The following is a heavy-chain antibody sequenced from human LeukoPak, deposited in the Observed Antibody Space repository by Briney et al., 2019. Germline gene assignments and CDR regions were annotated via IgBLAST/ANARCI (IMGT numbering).Heavy chain of an antibody. CDR1: GFTFRSYW. J-gene: IGHJ3*02. CDR2: IKEDGSET. Sequence: GGSLRLSCTASGFTFRSYWMNWVRQAPGKGLEWVANIKEDGSETKYVDSVKGRFTISRDNAKISVFLQMNSLRADDTAIYYCARGNSGAFDIWGQGTMVTASS. D-gene: IGHD3-10*01. V-gene: IGHV3-7*04. CDR3: ARGNSGAFDI.